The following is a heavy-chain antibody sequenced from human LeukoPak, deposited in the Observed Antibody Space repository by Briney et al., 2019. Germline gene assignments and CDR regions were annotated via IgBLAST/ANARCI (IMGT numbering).Heavy chain of an antibody. CDR1: GFTFSNYA. D-gene: IGHD3-22*01. V-gene: IGHV3-23*01. J-gene: IGHJ4*02. CDR3: AKETYYDSSGAPLFDY. Sequence: GGSLRLSCAASGFTFSNYAMSWVRQAPGKGLEWVSAISGSGGSTYYPDSVKGRFTISRDNSKNALYLQMNSLRAEDTAVYYCAKETYYDSSGAPLFDYWGQGTLVTVSS. CDR2: ISGSGGST.